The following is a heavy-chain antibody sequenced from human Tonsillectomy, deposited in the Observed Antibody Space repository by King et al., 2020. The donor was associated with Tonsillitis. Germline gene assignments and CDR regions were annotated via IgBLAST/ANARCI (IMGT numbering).Heavy chain of an antibody. Sequence: VQLVESGGGLVKPGGSLRLSCAASGFRFSDYYMSWIRQAPGKGLEWVSYISSSGGTIYYADSVKGRFTISRDNAKNSLYLQMNSLRAEDTAVYYCARGYYYGSGSYYDHWYFDLWGRGTLVTVSS. J-gene: IGHJ2*01. CDR2: ISSSGGTI. CDR3: ARGYYYGSGSYYDHWYFDL. CDR1: GFRFSDYY. D-gene: IGHD3-10*01. V-gene: IGHV3-11*01.